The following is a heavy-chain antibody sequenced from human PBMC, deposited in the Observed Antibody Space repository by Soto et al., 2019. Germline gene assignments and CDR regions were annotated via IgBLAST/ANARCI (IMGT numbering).Heavy chain of an antibody. CDR1: GYSFTTSW. Sequence: GESLKISCKGSGYSFTTSWIGWVRQMPGKGLEWMGIIYPGDSDTRYSPAFQGQVTISADKSNSTAYLQWSSLKASDTAMYYCARTLNSGWYDYYYGMDVWGQGTTVTVS. D-gene: IGHD6-19*01. J-gene: IGHJ6*02. CDR3: ARTLNSGWYDYYYGMDV. CDR2: IYPGDSDT. V-gene: IGHV5-51*01.